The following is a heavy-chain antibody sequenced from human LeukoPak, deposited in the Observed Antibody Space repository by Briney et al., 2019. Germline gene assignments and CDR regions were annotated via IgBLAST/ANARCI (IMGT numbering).Heavy chain of an antibody. V-gene: IGHV2-70*11. CDR2: IDWDDDK. J-gene: IGHJ4*02. Sequence: SGPTLVNPTQTLTLTCTFSGFSLSTSGMSVSWIRQPPGKALEWLARIDWDDDKYYNTSLKTRLTISKDTSKNQVVLTMTNMDPVDTATYYCARIRPTSGNYYYLDYWGQGTLVTVSS. CDR3: ARIRPTSGNYYYLDY. CDR1: GFSLSTSGMS. D-gene: IGHD1-26*01.